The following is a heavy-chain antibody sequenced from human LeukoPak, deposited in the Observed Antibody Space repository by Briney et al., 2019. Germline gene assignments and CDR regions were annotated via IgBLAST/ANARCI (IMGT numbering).Heavy chain of an antibody. CDR2: ISSSSSYI. D-gene: IGHD4-17*01. CDR3: ARKAVTTVTLDY. V-gene: IGHV3-21*01. CDR1: GFTFSSYS. J-gene: IGHJ4*02. Sequence: GGSLRLSCAASGFTFSSYSMNWVRQAPGKGLEWVSSISSSSSYIYYADSVKGRFTISRDNAKNSLYLQMNSLRAEDTAVYYCARKAVTTVTLDYWGQGTLVTVSS.